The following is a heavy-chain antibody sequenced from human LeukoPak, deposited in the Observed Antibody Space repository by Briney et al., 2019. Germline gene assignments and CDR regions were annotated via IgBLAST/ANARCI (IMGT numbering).Heavy chain of an antibody. J-gene: IGHJ4*02. CDR1: GGSFSGYY. V-gene: IGHV4-34*01. CDR3: ARGVAAMYSRGTYFDY. CDR2: INHSGST. D-gene: IGHD5-18*01. Sequence: SETLSLTCAVYGGSFSGYYWSWIRQPPGKGLEWIGEINHSGSTNYNPSLKSRVTISVDTSKNQFSLKLSSVTAADTAVYYSARGVAAMYSRGTYFDYWGQGTLVTVSS.